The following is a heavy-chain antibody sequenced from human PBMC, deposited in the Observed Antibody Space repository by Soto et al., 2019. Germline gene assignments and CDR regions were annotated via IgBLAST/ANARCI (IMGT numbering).Heavy chain of an antibody. CDR3: TTGYYGSGSYYYYYYYGMDV. Sequence: EVQLVESGGGLVKPGGSLRLSCAASGFTFSNAWMSWVRQAPGKGLEWVGRIKSKTDGGTTDYAAPVKGRFTISRDDSNNTLDMPMNSLKPEDTAVYYCTTGYYGSGSYYYYYYYGMDVWGQGTTVTVSS. CDR2: IKSKTDGGTT. V-gene: IGHV3-15*01. CDR1: GFTFSNAW. D-gene: IGHD3-10*01. J-gene: IGHJ6*02.